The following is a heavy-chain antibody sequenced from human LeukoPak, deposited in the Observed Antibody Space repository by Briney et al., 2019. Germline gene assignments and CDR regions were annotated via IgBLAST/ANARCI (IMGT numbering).Heavy chain of an antibody. D-gene: IGHD6-19*01. Sequence: GESLKISCKGSGYRFTSYWIGWVRQMPGKGLEWMGIIYPGDSDTRYSPSFQGQVTISADKSISTAYLQWSSLKASDTAMYYCARRPEPSIVGSGWEGEFDYWGQGTLVTVSS. J-gene: IGHJ4*02. CDR1: GYRFTSYW. CDR3: ARRPEPSIVGSGWEGEFDY. CDR2: IYPGDSDT. V-gene: IGHV5-51*01.